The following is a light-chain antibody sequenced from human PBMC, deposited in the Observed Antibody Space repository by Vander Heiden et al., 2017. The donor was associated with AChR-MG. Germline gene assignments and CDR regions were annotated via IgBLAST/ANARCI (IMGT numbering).Light chain of an antibody. V-gene: IGKV2-29*02. J-gene: IGKJ2*02. CDR1: QSLLHSDGKTY. Sequence: DIVINQTPLSLSATPGPPASISCKSSQSLLHSDGKTYLYWYLQKPGQSPQHLIYDVSSRFSGGPDRFSGSGSGADVIPKISRMEADDVVGYYCMQGRHLPPGTFGQGTKLEIK. CDR2: DVS. CDR3: MQGRHLPPGT.